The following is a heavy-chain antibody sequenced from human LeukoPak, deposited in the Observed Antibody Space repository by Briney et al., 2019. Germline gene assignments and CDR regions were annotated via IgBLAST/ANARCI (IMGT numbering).Heavy chain of an antibody. J-gene: IGHJ4*02. D-gene: IGHD3-10*01. Sequence: QPGGSLRLSCAASGFTFSSYAMSWVRQAPGKGLEWVSAISGSGGSTYYADPVKGRFTISRDNSKNTLYLQMNSLRAEDTAVYYCAKDVATMVRGVTSYDYWGQGTLVTVSS. CDR3: AKDVATMVRGVTSYDY. V-gene: IGHV3-23*01. CDR1: GFTFSSYA. CDR2: ISGSGGST.